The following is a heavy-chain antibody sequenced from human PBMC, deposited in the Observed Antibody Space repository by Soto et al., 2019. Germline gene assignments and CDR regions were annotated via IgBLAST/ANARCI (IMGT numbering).Heavy chain of an antibody. CDR2: IYYSGNI. J-gene: IGHJ4*02. Sequence: QVQLQESGPGLVRPSETLSLTCTVSGGSIRSYYWSWIRQTPGKGLEWIGYIYYSGNINDNPSLKCRPTTSVDASKNQFSLRLTSVTAADTAVYYCARIGQNAGVDSWGQGTLVTVSS. V-gene: IGHV4-59*08. D-gene: IGHD1-1*01. CDR3: ARIGQNAGVDS. CDR1: GGSIRSYY.